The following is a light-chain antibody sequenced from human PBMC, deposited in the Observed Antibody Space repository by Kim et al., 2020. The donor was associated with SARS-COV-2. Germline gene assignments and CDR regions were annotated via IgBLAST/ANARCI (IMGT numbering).Light chain of an antibody. CDR1: HGINHY. CDR3: QKYDSAPWT. CDR2: AAS. Sequence: SLGPRITITCRGRHGINHYLAWYQQKPEKPPKLLIYAASALQSGVPCRFSGSGSGTDFTLTVTSLQPEDVATYYCQKYDSAPWTFGLGTKVDIK. V-gene: IGKV1-27*01. J-gene: IGKJ1*01.